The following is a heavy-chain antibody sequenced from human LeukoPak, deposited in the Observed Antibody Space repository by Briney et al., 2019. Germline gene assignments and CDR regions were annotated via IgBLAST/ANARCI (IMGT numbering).Heavy chain of an antibody. CDR2: INAGNGNT. CDR1: GYTFTSYA. Sequence: ASVKVSCKASGYTFTSYAMHWVRQAPGQRLEWMGWINAGNGNTKYSQKFQGRVTIARDTSASTAYMELRSLRSDDTAVYYCARETPHYGDSYFDYWGQGTLVTVSS. V-gene: IGHV1-3*01. CDR3: ARETPHYGDSYFDY. D-gene: IGHD4-17*01. J-gene: IGHJ4*02.